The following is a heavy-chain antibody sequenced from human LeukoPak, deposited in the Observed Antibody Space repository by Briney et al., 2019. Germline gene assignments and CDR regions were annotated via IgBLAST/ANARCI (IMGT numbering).Heavy chain of an antibody. CDR1: GFTFSSYW. D-gene: IGHD4-23*01. J-gene: IGHJ6*04. Sequence: PGGSLRLSCAASGFTFSSYWMNWVRQAPGKGLEWVANIKQDGSEKYYVDSVKGRFTISRANTKNSLYLQMNSLRAEDTAVYFCARGAYGGRGYYYGVDVWGKGTTVTVSS. V-gene: IGHV3-7*03. CDR3: ARGAYGGRGYYYGVDV. CDR2: IKQDGSEK.